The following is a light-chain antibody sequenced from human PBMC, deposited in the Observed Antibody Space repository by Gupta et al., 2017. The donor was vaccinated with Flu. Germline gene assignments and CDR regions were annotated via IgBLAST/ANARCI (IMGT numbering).Light chain of an antibody. CDR1: SSDVGGHNY. V-gene: IGLV2-11*02. J-gene: IGLJ2*01. CDR2: SVS. CDR3: YSYAGSYIV. Sequence: QSVSISCTGTSSDVGGHNYVSWYQQRQCPAPILMVYSVSKRPSGVSGRFSGSKSSHTASLSISVLQADYYSDSYSYSYAGSYIVLGGGTKLTVL.